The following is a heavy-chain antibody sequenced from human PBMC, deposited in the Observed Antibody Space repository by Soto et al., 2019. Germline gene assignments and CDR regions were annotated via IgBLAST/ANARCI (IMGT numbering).Heavy chain of an antibody. CDR3: ARDGQDSSSIPFDY. Sequence: QVQVVQSGAEVKKPGASVKVSCKASGYTFTRYYIHWVRQAPGQGLEWMGIINPSGGSTTYAQTFQGRVTMTRDTSTSTVYMELSSLRSEETAMYYCARDGQDSSSIPFDYWGQGTLVTVSS. J-gene: IGHJ4*02. CDR1: GYTFTRYY. V-gene: IGHV1-46*03. D-gene: IGHD6-6*01. CDR2: INPSGGST.